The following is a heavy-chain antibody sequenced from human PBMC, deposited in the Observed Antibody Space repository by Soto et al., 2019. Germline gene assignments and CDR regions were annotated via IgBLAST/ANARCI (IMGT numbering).Heavy chain of an antibody. CDR2: IIPIFGTA. Sequence: QVQLVQSGAEVKKSGSSVKVSCKASGGTFSSYAISWVRQAPGQGLAWMGGIIPIFGTANYAQKFQGRVTITADESTSTAYMELSSLRSEDTAVYYCARGGDDSIGRGWFDPWGQGTLVTVSS. V-gene: IGHV1-69*12. CDR1: GGTFSSYA. D-gene: IGHD3-16*01. CDR3: ARGGDDSIGRGWFDP. J-gene: IGHJ5*02.